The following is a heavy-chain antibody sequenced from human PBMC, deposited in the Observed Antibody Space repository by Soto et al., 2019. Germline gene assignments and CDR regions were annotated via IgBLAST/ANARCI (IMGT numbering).Heavy chain of an antibody. Sequence: QVQVQESGPGLVKPLETLSLTCTVPGGSITSYYWSWVRQPPGKGLEWIGYIYYNGNINYNPSLKSRLNISLDTSKNQFSLRLSYVTAAAKAVYYCATGRVYFGSEYWGQGTLVTVSS. J-gene: IGHJ4*02. V-gene: IGHV4-59*01. CDR1: GGSITSYY. D-gene: IGHD3-10*01. CDR2: IYYNGNI. CDR3: ATGRVYFGSEY.